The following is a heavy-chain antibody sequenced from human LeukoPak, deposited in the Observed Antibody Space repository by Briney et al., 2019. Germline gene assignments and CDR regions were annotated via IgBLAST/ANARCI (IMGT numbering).Heavy chain of an antibody. J-gene: IGHJ4*02. D-gene: IGHD3-22*01. CDR2: ISGSGGST. Sequence: GGSLRLSCAASGFTFSSYAISWVRQAPGKGLEWVSAISGSGGSTYYADSVKGRFTISRDNSKNTLYLQMNSLRAEDTAVYYCAKDPESLVVVVLDYWGQGTLVTVSS. CDR3: AKDPESLVVVVLDY. V-gene: IGHV3-23*01. CDR1: GFTFSSYA.